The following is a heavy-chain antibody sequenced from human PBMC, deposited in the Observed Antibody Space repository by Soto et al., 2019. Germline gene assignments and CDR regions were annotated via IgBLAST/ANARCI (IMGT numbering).Heavy chain of an antibody. V-gene: IGHV1-24*01. Sequence: ASVKVSCKVSGYTLTELSMHWVRQAPGKGLEWMGGFDPEDGETIYAQKFQGRVTMTEDTSTDTAYMELSSLRSEDTAVYYCARDGGFLEWSDYYYGMDVWGQGTTVTVSS. CDR3: ARDGGFLEWSDYYYGMDV. CDR2: FDPEDGET. D-gene: IGHD3-3*01. CDR1: GYTLTELS. J-gene: IGHJ6*02.